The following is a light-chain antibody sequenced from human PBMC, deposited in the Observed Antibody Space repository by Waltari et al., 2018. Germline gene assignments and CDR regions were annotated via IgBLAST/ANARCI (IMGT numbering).Light chain of an antibody. J-gene: IGKJ2*03. CDR2: AAS. CDR3: QASYTTPYR. Sequence: DLQMTQSPSSLSASVGDRVTISCRASKNIRSYLSWYQQKPGIAPKLVIYAASTLQSGVPSRVSGSGSGTNFTLTITSLQAEDFATYFCQASYTTPYRFGQGTKVEIK. V-gene: IGKV1-39*01. CDR1: KNIRSY.